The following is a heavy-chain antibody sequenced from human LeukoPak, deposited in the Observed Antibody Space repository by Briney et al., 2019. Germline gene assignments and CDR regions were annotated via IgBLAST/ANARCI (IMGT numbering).Heavy chain of an antibody. V-gene: IGHV3-21*04. CDR2: INSSGSYI. CDR1: GFTFSSHS. CDR3: EKRRYDSSGHFDS. D-gene: IGHD3-22*01. J-gene: IGHJ4*02. Sequence: GGSLRLSCSASGFTFSSHSMNWVRQAPGKGLEWVSSINSSGSYIYYADSGKGRFTISKDNSKNTVSMRMSSLRAEDTALYYCEKRRYDSSGHFDSWGQGTLVTVSS.